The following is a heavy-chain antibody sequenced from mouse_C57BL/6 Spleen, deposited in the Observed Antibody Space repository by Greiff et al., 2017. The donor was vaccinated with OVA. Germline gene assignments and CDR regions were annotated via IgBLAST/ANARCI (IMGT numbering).Heavy chain of an antibody. CDR2: IHPNSGST. D-gene: IGHD1-1*01. CDR1: GYTFTSYW. J-gene: IGHJ4*01. Sequence: QVQLQQSGAELVKPGASVKLSCKASGYTFTSYWMHWVKQRPGQGLEWIGMIHPNSGSTNYNEKFKSKATLTVDKSSSTAYMQLSSLTSEDSAVYYCARWDYGSSRYYAMDYWGQGTSVTVSS. V-gene: IGHV1-64*01. CDR3: ARWDYGSSRYYAMDY.